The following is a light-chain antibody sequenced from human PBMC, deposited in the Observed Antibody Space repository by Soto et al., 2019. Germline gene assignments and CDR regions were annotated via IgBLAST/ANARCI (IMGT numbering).Light chain of an antibody. CDR3: QSYDTSLSGWVV. J-gene: IGLJ2*01. Sequence: QSVLTQPASVSGAPGQRVTISCTGGSSNIGAGYDVHWYRQLPGTAPELLIYDSSNRPSGVPARFSGSKSGTSASLAITGLQADDEADYYCQSYDTSLSGWVVFGGGTQLTVL. V-gene: IGLV1-40*01. CDR1: SSNIGAGYD. CDR2: DSS.